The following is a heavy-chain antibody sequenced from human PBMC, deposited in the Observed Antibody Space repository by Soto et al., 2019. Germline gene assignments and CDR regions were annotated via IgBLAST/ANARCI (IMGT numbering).Heavy chain of an antibody. CDR2: IYTSGTT. CDR1: GGSISSYY. D-gene: IGHD2-15*01. J-gene: IGHJ6*02. Sequence: ETLSLTCTVSGGSISSYYLSWIRQPAGKGLEWIVRIYTSGTTDYAAPVKGRFTISRDDSKNTLYLQMNSLTTEATAVYYCTTDLCTGVGHCSGERGYYYYGLDVWGQGTTVTVS. V-gene: IGHV3-15*01. CDR3: TTDLCTGVGHCSGERGYYYYGLDV.